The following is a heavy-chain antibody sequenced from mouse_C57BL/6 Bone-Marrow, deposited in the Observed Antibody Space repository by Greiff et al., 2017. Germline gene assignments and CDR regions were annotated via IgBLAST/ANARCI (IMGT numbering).Heavy chain of an antibody. CDR1: GFTFSSYG. J-gene: IGHJ3*01. CDR2: ISSGGSYT. CDR3: ARHGDGYPFAY. Sequence: EVKVVESGGDLVKPGGSLKLSCAASGFTFSSYGMSWVRQTPDKRLEWVATISSGGSYTYYPDSVKGRFTISRDNAKNTLYLQRSSLKSEDTAMYYCARHGDGYPFAYWGQGTLVTVSA. D-gene: IGHD2-3*01. V-gene: IGHV5-6*01.